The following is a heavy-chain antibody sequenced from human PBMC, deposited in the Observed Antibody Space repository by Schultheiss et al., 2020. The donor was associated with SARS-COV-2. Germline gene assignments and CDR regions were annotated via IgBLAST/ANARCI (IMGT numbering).Heavy chain of an antibody. CDR3: ARDVSGKEDY. CDR1: GFTFDDYA. CDR2: ISWNGDDI. V-gene: IGHV3-9*01. Sequence: GGSLRLSCSASGFTFDDYAMHWVRQAPGKGLEYVSGISWNGDDIRYADSVKGRFTLSRDNAKNSLYLQMDSLRAEDTAFYYCARDVSGKEDYWGQGTLVTVSS. D-gene: IGHD3-16*01. J-gene: IGHJ4*02.